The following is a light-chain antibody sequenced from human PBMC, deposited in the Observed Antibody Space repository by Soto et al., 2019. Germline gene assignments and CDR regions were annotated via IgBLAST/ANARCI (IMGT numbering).Light chain of an antibody. J-gene: IGKJ2*01. CDR3: QQSYSTPYT. CDR2: AAS. V-gene: IGKV1-39*01. CDR1: QSISSY. Sequence: DIQMTQSPSSLSASVGGRVTITCRASQSISSYLNWYQQKPGKAPKLLIYAASSLQSGVPSRFSGSGSGTDFTLTISSLQPEDFATYHCQQSYSTPYTFGQGTKVDIK.